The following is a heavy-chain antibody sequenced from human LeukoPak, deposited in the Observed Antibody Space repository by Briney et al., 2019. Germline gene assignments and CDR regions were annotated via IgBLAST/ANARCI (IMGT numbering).Heavy chain of an antibody. J-gene: IGHJ6*02. Sequence: GGSLRLSCAASGFTFSGSAMHWVRQASGKGLECVGRIRSKANSYATAYAASVKGRFTISRDDSKNTAYLQMNSLKTEDTAVYYCTRLSYYYGMDVWGQGTTVTVSS. CDR3: TRLSYYYGMDV. V-gene: IGHV3-73*01. CDR2: IRSKANSYAT. CDR1: GFTFSGSA.